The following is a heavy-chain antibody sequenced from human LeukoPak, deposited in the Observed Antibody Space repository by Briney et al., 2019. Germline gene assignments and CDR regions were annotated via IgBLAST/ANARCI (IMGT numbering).Heavy chain of an antibody. CDR1: GFTFSSYS. Sequence: GGSLRLSCAASGFTFSSYSMNWVRQAPGKGLEWVSCISSSSSTIYYADSVKGRFTISRDNAKNSLYLQMNSLRAEDTAVYYCARAFVSVAGTMDYWGQGTLVTVSS. V-gene: IGHV3-48*01. J-gene: IGHJ4*02. D-gene: IGHD6-19*01. CDR3: ARAFVSVAGTMDY. CDR2: ISSSSSTI.